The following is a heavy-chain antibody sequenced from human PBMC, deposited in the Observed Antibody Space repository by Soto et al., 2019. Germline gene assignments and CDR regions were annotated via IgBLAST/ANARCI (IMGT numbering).Heavy chain of an antibody. CDR3: ARRKERSGPHYFDY. V-gene: IGHV1-8*01. Sequence: ASVKVSCKASEYTFTTYDISWVRQATGQGLEWMGWMNPYSGNTGYAQKFQGRVTVTRNTSISTVYMELSGLRPDDTAVYYCARRKERSGPHYFDYWGQGSQVTVSS. CDR1: EYTFTTYD. J-gene: IGHJ4*02. CDR2: MNPYSGNT. D-gene: IGHD6-25*01.